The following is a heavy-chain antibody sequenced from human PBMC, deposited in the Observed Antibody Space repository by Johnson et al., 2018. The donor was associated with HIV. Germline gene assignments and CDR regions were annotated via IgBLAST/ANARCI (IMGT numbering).Heavy chain of an antibody. V-gene: IGHV3-9*01. CDR2: ITWNSGSI. D-gene: IGHD2-8*02. CDR3: VRGGTAYWDRVSAFDI. CDR1: GFTFDNYW. J-gene: IGHJ3*02. Sequence: VQLVESGGGLVQPGGSLRLSCTASGFTFDNYWMSWVRQAPGKGLEWVAGITWNSGSIGYADSVKGRFTISRDNGKNSLYLQMNSLRAEDTAVYYCVRGGTAYWDRVSAFDIWGQGTMVTVSS.